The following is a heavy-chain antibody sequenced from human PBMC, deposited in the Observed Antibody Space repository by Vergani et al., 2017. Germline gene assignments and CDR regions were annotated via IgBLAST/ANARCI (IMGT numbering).Heavy chain of an antibody. Sequence: QVQLVESGGGSVKPGGSLRLSCAASVFKFSYHYMSWIRQAPGKGLEWVSHISPVASTVSYTDSVTGRFTISGDKSKNTLYLQMNRLRAEDTAVYYCAKDGIAAAGYHMYYFDYWGQGSLVTVSS. D-gene: IGHD6-13*01. J-gene: IGHJ4*02. CDR3: AKDGIAAAGYHMYYFDY. CDR2: ISPVASTV. V-gene: IGHV3-11*04. CDR1: VFKFSYHY.